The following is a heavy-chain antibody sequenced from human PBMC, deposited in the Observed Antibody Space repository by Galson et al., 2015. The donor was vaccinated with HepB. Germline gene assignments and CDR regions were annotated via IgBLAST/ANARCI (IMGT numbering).Heavy chain of an antibody. Sequence: SLRLSCAASGFTFSSYGMHWVRQAPGKGLEWVAVISYDGSNKYYADSVKGRFTISRDDSKNTLYLQVNSLRAEDTAVYYCAKLTPVGATREDAFDIWGQGTMVTVSS. D-gene: IGHD1-26*01. CDR1: GFTFSSYG. V-gene: IGHV3-30*18. J-gene: IGHJ3*02. CDR2: ISYDGSNK. CDR3: AKLTPVGATREDAFDI.